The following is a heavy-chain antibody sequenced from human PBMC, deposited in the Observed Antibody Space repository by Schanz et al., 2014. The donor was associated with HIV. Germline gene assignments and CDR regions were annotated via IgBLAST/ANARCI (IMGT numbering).Heavy chain of an antibody. V-gene: IGHV3-33*06. D-gene: IGHD3-3*01. CDR3: AKDQGYDFWSGYYNYYGMDV. Sequence: VQLVESGGGVVQPGRSLRLSCAASGFTFSTYGMHWVRQAPGKGLEWVAVIWYDGTNKYYADSVKGRFTISRDNSKNTLYLQMNSLRAEDTAVYYCAKDQGYDFWSGYYNYYGMDVWGQGTTVTVSS. J-gene: IGHJ6*02. CDR2: IWYDGTNK. CDR1: GFTFSTYG.